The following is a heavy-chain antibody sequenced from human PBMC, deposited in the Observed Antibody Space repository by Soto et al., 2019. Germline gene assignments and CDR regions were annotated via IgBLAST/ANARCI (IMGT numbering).Heavy chain of an antibody. V-gene: IGHV3-15*01. Sequence: PGGSLRLSCAASGFTFSNAWMSWVRQAPGKGLEWVGRIKSKTDGGTTDYAAPVKGRFTISRDDSKNTLYLQMNSLKTEDTAVYYCTTDRVMLDNGFDPWGQGTLVTVSS. CDR1: GFTFSNAW. CDR3: TTDRVMLDNGFDP. J-gene: IGHJ5*02. D-gene: IGHD3-16*01. CDR2: IKSKTDGGTT.